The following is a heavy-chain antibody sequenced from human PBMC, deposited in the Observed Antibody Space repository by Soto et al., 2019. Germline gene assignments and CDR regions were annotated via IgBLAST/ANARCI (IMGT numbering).Heavy chain of an antibody. CDR1: GYTFTGHD. D-gene: IGHD6-19*01. V-gene: IGHV1-8*01. CDR2: MNPDTGNT. J-gene: IGHJ4*02. CDR3: ARGEWVGTV. Sequence: QVQLVQSGAEVKKPGASVKVSCKASGYTFTGHDINWVRQATGQGLEWMGWMNPDTGNTVYAQKFQGRVTMTRETSISTAYMELSSLRSEDTAVYYCARGEWVGTVWGQGTLVTVSS.